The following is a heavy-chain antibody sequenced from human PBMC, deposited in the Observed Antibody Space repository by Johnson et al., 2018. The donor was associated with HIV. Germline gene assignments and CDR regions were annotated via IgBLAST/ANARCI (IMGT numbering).Heavy chain of an antibody. Sequence: QVQVVESGGGVVQPGRSLRLSCAASGFTFSNYAMHWVRQAPGKGLEWVSVISLDGSNKYYADSVKGRFTISRDNSKNTLYLQMNSLRAEDTAVYYCAKETGTHSAFEIWGQGTVVTVSS. J-gene: IGHJ3*02. V-gene: IGHV3-30*04. D-gene: IGHD3-10*01. CDR2: ISLDGSNK. CDR3: AKETGTHSAFEI. CDR1: GFTFSNYA.